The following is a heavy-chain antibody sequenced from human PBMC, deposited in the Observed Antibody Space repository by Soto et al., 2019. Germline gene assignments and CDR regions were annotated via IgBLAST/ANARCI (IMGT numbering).Heavy chain of an antibody. CDR3: VRDPEGQYDILTGRTWFDP. V-gene: IGHV1-69*13. Sequence: GASVKVSCKASGGTFSSYAISWVRQAPGQGLEWMGGIIPIFGTANYAQKFQGRVTITADESTSTAYMELSSLRSEDTAVYYFVRDPEGQYDILTGRTWFDPWGQGTLVTVSS. CDR2: IIPIFGTA. D-gene: IGHD3-9*01. J-gene: IGHJ5*02. CDR1: GGTFSSYA.